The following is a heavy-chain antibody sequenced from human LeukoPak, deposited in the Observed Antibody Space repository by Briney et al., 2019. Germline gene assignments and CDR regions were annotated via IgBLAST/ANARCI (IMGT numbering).Heavy chain of an antibody. Sequence: PSETLSLTCTVSGGSISSYYWSWIRQPPGKGLEWIGYIYYSGSTNYNPSLKSRVTISVDTSKNQFSLKLSSVTAADTAVYYCARSSQGGAFDIWGQGTMVTVSS. CDR2: IYYSGST. J-gene: IGHJ3*02. V-gene: IGHV4-59*01. D-gene: IGHD6-13*01. CDR3: ARSSQGGAFDI. CDR1: GGSISSYY.